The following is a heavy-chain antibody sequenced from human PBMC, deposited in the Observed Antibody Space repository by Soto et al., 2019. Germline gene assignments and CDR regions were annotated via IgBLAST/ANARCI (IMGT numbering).Heavy chain of an antibody. J-gene: IGHJ4*02. Sequence: ASVKVSCKASGGTFSSYTISWVRQAPGQGLEWMGMIIPILGIANYAQKFQGRVTITADKSTSTAYMELSSLRSEDTAVYYCAIPPYGSAVYYFDYWGQGTLVTVSS. V-gene: IGHV1-69*02. CDR1: GGTFSSYT. CDR3: AIPPYGSAVYYFDY. D-gene: IGHD4-17*01. CDR2: IIPILGIA.